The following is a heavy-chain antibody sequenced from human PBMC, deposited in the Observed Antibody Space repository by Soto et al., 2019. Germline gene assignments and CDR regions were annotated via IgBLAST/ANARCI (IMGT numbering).Heavy chain of an antibody. D-gene: IGHD4-17*01. V-gene: IGHV3-23*01. CDR2: ISGSGGST. Sequence: GGSLRLSCAASGFTFSSYAMSWVRQAPGKGLEWVSAISGSGGSTYYADSVKGRFTISRDNSKNTLYLQMNSLRAEDTAVYYCAKADFYGDYVHYFQHWGQGTLVTVSS. CDR1: GFTFSSYA. J-gene: IGHJ1*01. CDR3: AKADFYGDYVHYFQH.